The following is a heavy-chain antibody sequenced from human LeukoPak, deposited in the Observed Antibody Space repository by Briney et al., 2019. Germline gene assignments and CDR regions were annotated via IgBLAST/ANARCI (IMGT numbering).Heavy chain of an antibody. V-gene: IGHV3-33*01. Sequence: GRSLRLSCAASGFTFSSYGMHWVGQAPGKGLEWVAVIWYDGSNKYYADSVKGRFTISRDNSKNTLYLQMNSLRAEDTAVYYCARTPAKYYDSRYGMDVWGQGTTVTVSS. J-gene: IGHJ6*02. CDR3: ARTPAKYYDSRYGMDV. D-gene: IGHD3-22*01. CDR2: IWYDGSNK. CDR1: GFTFSSYG.